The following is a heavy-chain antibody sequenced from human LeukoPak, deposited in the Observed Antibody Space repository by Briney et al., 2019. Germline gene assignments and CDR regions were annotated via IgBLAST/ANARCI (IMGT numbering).Heavy chain of an antibody. CDR1: GFTFSSYA. V-gene: IGHV3-23*01. CDR2: ISGSGGST. CDR3: AKKVIGRAARPPSFDY. D-gene: IGHD6-6*01. Sequence: PGGSLRLSCAASGFTFSSYAMGWVRQAPGKGLEWVSAISGSGGSTYYADSVKGRFTISRDNSKNTLYLQMNSLRAEDTAVYYCAKKVIGRAARPPSFDYWGQGTLVTVSS. J-gene: IGHJ4*02.